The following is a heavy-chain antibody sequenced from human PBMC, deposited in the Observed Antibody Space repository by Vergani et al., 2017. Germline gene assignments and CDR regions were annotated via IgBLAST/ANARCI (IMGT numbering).Heavy chain of an antibody. Sequence: QLQLQESGSGLVKPSQTLSLTCAVSGGSISSGGYSWSWIRQPPGKGLGGIGYIYHSGTTYYNPSLKRRVAISVDRSSNQFSLKLSSVTAADTAVYYCARGAMVRGVIVSIDYWGQGTLVTVSS. J-gene: IGHJ4*02. CDR1: GGSISSGGYS. V-gene: IGHV4-30-2*01. D-gene: IGHD3-10*01. CDR3: ARGAMVRGVIVSIDY. CDR2: IYHSGTT.